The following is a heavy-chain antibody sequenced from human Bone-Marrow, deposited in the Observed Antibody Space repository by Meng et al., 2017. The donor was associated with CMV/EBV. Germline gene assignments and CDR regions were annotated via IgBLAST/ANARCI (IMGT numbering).Heavy chain of an antibody. D-gene: IGHD3-3*01. V-gene: IGHV3-21*01. CDR2: ISSSSSYI. CDR3: ARDMSDEDFWSGFNWFDP. Sequence: GESLKISCAASGFTFSSYSMNWVRQAPGKGLEWVSSISSSSSYIYYADSVKGRFTISRDNAKNSLYLQMNSLRAEDTAVYYCARDMSDEDFWSGFNWFDPWGQGTLVTVSS. CDR1: GFTFSSYS. J-gene: IGHJ5*02.